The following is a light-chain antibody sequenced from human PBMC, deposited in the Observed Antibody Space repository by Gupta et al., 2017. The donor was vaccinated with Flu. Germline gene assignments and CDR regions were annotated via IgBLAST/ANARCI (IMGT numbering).Light chain of an antibody. CDR3: QQRSNWPYT. CDR2: DAS. Sequence: PATLSLSPGERATLSCGASQSVRSYLVWYQQKPGQAPRLLIYDASNRATGIPARFSGSGSVTDFTLTISSLEPEDFAVYYCQQRSNWPYTFGQGTKLEIK. J-gene: IGKJ2*01. V-gene: IGKV3-11*01. CDR1: QSVRSY.